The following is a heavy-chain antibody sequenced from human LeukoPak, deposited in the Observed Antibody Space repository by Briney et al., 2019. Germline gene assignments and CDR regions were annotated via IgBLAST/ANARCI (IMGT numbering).Heavy chain of an antibody. D-gene: IGHD1-1*01. CDR1: GFTFSTYA. J-gene: IGHJ4*02. V-gene: IGHV3-23*01. Sequence: GGSLRLSCAASGFTFSTYAMNWVRQAPGKGLEWVSTINHNGGNTYYADSVKGRFTISRDNAKNTLYLQMNSLRAEDTAVYYCAKVYVWNEYYFDYWGQGTLVTVSS. CDR3: AKVYVWNEYYFDY. CDR2: INHNGGNT.